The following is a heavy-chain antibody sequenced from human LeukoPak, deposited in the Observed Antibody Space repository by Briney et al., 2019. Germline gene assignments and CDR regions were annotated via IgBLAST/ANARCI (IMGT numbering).Heavy chain of an antibody. D-gene: IGHD3-22*01. CDR3: ARDYYDSSGLRRYFDY. J-gene: IGHJ4*02. CDR1: GDSVSSNSAS. Sequence: SQTLSLTCAISGDSVSSNSASWNWIRQSPSRGLEWLGRTYYRSKWYNDYAVSVKSRITINPDTSKNQFSLQLNSVTPEDTAVYYCARDYYDSSGLRRYFDYWGQGTLVTVSS. V-gene: IGHV6-1*01. CDR2: TYYRSKWYN.